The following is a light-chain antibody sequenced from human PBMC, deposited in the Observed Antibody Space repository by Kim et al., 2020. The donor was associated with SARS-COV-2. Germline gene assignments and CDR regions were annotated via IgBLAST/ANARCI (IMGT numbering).Light chain of an antibody. CDR2: GKN. V-gene: IGLV3-19*01. CDR3: NSRDSSGNHLDV. J-gene: IGLJ1*01. Sequence: LRQTVSITCQGDSLRSYYASWYQQKPGQAPVLVIYGKNSRPSGIPDRFSGSSSGNTASLTITGAQAEDEADYYCNSRDSSGNHLDVFGTGTKVTVL. CDR1: SLRSYY.